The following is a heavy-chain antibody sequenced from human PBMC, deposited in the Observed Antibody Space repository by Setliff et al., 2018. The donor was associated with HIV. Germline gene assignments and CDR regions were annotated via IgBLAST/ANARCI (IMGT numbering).Heavy chain of an antibody. J-gene: IGHJ4*02. Sequence: GESLKISCKGSGYSFTSYWIDWVRQMPGKGLEWMGIIYPGDSDTRYSPSFQGQVTISADKSISTAYLQWSSLKASDTAMYYCARHAGNGLGAMGYFDYWGQGALVTV. CDR3: ARHAGNGLGAMGYFDY. V-gene: IGHV5-51*01. CDR1: GYSFTSYW. D-gene: IGHD1-26*01. CDR2: IYPGDSDT.